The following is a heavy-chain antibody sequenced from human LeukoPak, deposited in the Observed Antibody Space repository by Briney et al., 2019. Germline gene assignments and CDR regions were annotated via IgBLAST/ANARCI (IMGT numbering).Heavy chain of an antibody. D-gene: IGHD3-10*01. CDR1: GFTFSSYG. CDR3: ARSITMVRGSLYYFDY. J-gene: IGHJ4*02. Sequence: GWSLRLSCAASGFTFSSYGMHWVRQAPGKGLEWVAVISYDGSNKYYADSVKGRFTISRDNSKNTLYLQMNSLRAEDTAVYYCARSITMVRGSLYYFDYWGQGTLVTVSS. CDR2: ISYDGSNK. V-gene: IGHV3-30*03.